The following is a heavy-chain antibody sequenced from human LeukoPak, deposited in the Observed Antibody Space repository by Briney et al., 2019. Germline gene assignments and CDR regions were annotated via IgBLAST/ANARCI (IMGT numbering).Heavy chain of an antibody. CDR2: INSDGSGT. V-gene: IGHV3-74*01. Sequence: GGSLRLSCAASGFTFSRYWKHWVRQTPGKGLVCVSRINSDGSGTNYTDSVKGRFTISRDNAKNTLFLQMSSLRPEDTAVYYCARAGEDYYDFWSGYHPLNFWGQGTLVTVSS. CDR1: GFTFSRYW. D-gene: IGHD3-3*01. J-gene: IGHJ4*02. CDR3: ARAGEDYYDFWSGYHPLNF.